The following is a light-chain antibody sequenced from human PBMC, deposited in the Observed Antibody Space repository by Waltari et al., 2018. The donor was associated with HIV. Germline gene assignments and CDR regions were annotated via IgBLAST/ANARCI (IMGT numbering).Light chain of an antibody. Sequence: QSVLTQPPSVSAAPGQRVTISCFGTTSNIGKNFVSWYQQLPETAPKLIIYDNNKRPPGIPDRFSGSKSGTSATLAITGLQSGDEADYYCGTWDSSVSAGVFGGGTKVTVL. CDR3: GTWDSSVSAGV. CDR2: DNN. J-gene: IGLJ3*02. V-gene: IGLV1-51*01. CDR1: TSNIGKNF.